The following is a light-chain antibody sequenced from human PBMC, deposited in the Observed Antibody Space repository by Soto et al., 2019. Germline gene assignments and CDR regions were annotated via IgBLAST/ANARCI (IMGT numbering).Light chain of an antibody. V-gene: IGKV1-39*01. Sequence: DIQMTQSPSSLSASVGDRVTITCRASQSISSYLHWYQQKPGKAPKLLIYAASNLQSGVPSRFSASGSGTDFTRTVNSLQPEDFATYYCQQGYGTPWTFGQGTKVEIK. CDR3: QQGYGTPWT. J-gene: IGKJ1*01. CDR1: QSISSY. CDR2: AAS.